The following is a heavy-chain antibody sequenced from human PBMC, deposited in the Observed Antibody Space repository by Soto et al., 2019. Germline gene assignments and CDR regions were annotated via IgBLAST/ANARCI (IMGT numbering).Heavy chain of an antibody. CDR2: IYYSGST. CDR3: ARDNGYSYGYTLDH. D-gene: IGHD5-18*01. CDR1: GGSISSYY. J-gene: IGHJ4*02. V-gene: IGHV4-59*01. Sequence: QVQLQESGPGLVKPSETLSLTCTVSGGSISSYYWSWIRQPPGKGLEWIGYIYYSGSTNYNPSLKCLVTLSVDTSKNQFSLKLSSVTAADTAVYYCARDNGYSYGYTLDHWGQGTLVTVSS.